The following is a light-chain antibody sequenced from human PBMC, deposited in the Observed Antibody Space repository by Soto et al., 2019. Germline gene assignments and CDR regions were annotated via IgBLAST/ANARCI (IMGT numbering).Light chain of an antibody. CDR3: SSYTNSITLV. J-gene: IGLJ2*01. CDR1: SSDVGGYNY. Sequence: SALTQPASVSGSPGQSITISCTGTSSDVGGYNYVSWYQQRPGKAPKLMIYDVSNRPSGVSNRFSGSKSGNTASLIISGLQTEDEADYYCSSYTNSITLVFGGGTKLTVL. CDR2: DVS. V-gene: IGLV2-14*01.